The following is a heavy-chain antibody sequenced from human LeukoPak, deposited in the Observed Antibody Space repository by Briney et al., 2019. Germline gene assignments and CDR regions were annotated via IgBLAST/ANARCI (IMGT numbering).Heavy chain of an antibody. CDR3: ARDSGFSGAQRGEF. Sequence: PGGSLRLSCAASGFTFSSYEMNWVRQAPGKGLEWVAVISSDGSYKYYADSVKGRFTISRDNSKNSLYLQVNSLRADDTAVYYCARDSGFSGAQRGEFWGQGTLVTVSS. J-gene: IGHJ4*02. CDR2: ISSDGSYK. V-gene: IGHV3-30*04. D-gene: IGHD3-10*01. CDR1: GFTFSSYE.